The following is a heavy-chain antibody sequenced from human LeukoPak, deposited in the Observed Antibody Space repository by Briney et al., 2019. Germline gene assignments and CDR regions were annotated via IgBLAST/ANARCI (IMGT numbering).Heavy chain of an antibody. J-gene: IGHJ4*02. D-gene: IGHD2-2*01. CDR2: ISSSSGHI. CDR3: ARDSSFDY. V-gene: IGHV3-21*01. CDR1: RFTFSSYS. Sequence: GGSLSLSCAASRFTFSSYSMNWVRQAPGEGLEWVSSISSSSGHIYYRNSVKGRLTISGDHAKNSPYLQMNSLRAEDTAVYYCARDSSFDYWGQGTLVTASS.